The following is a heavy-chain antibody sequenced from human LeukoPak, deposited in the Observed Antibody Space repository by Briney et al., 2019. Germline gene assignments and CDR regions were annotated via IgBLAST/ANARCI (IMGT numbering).Heavy chain of an antibody. Sequence: SGGSLRLSCAASGFTFSSYAMHWVRQVPGRGLEWVAHIKQGGNEKHYVDSVEGRFTLSRDDSKNSLYLQMNSLRVDDSAVYYCARGPNYGDRVDYFDYWGQGTLVTVSS. J-gene: IGHJ4*02. CDR1: GFTFSSYA. CDR3: ARGPNYGDRVDYFDY. V-gene: IGHV3-7*01. CDR2: IKQGGNEK. D-gene: IGHD4-17*01.